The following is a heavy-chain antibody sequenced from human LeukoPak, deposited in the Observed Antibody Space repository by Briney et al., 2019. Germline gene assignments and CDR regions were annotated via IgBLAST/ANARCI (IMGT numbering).Heavy chain of an antibody. V-gene: IGHV4-59*01. J-gene: IGHJ5*02. CDR2: ISNSGST. Sequence: SETLSLTCAVSGGSINDYYWTWIRPAPGKGLEWIGYISNSGSTEYNLSLKSRVTMSVQTSQNEFSLKLTSVTAADRAMYYCARVVRGAWTSNCFDPWGQGTLVTVSS. CDR1: GGSINDYY. CDR3: ARVVRGAWTSNCFDP. D-gene: IGHD3-10*02.